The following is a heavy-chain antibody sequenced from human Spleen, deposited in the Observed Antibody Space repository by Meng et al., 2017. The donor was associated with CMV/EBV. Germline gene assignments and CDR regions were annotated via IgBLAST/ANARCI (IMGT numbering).Heavy chain of an antibody. Sequence: GGSLRLSCAASGFTFSSYDMHWVRQATGKGLEWVSTIGTAGDTFYPGSVKGRFTISRDNAKNTLYLQMNSLRAEDTAVYYCAKWSPGHYWGQGTLVTVSS. CDR3: AKWSPGHY. CDR1: GFTFSSYD. J-gene: IGHJ4*02. D-gene: IGHD1-26*01. CDR2: IGTAGDT. V-gene: IGHV3-13*01.